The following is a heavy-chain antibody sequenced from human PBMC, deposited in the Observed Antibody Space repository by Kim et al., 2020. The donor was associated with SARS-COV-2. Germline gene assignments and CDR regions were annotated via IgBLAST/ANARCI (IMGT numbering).Heavy chain of an antibody. D-gene: IGHD3-10*01. J-gene: IGHJ4*01. V-gene: IGHV4-34*01. CDR1: GGSFSGYY. CDR3: ARGRPHLLWFGESYFDY. CDR2: INHSGST. Sequence: SETLSLTCAVYGGSFSGYYWSWIRQPPGKGLEWIGEINHSGSTNYNPSLKSRVTISVDTSKNQFSLKLSSVTAADTAVYYCARGRPHLLWFGESYFDYWG.